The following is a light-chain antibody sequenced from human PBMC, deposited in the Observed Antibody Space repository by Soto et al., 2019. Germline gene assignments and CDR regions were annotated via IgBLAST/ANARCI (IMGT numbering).Light chain of an antibody. V-gene: IGLV2-14*02. CDR3: SSYTSRSTLVV. CDR2: EVS. J-gene: IGLJ2*01. Sequence: QSALTQPASVSGSPGQSITISCTGTSSDVGSYNLVSWYQQHPGKAPKLMIYEVSNRPSGVSNRFSGSKSGNTASLTISGLQAEDEADYYCSSYTSRSTLVVFGGGTKLTVL. CDR1: SSDVGSYNL.